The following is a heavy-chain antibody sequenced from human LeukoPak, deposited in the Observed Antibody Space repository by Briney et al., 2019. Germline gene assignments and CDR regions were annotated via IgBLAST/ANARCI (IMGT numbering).Heavy chain of an antibody. CDR3: ARMNGSGSYSDY. Sequence: SGPALVKPTQTLTLTCTFSGFSLSTSGMCVSWIRQPPGKALEWLARIDWDDDKYYSTSLKTRLTISKDTSKSQVVLTMTNMDPVDTATYYCARMNGSGSYSDYWGQGTLVTVSS. J-gene: IGHJ4*02. V-gene: IGHV2-70*11. CDR2: IDWDDDK. D-gene: IGHD3-10*01. CDR1: GFSLSTSGMC.